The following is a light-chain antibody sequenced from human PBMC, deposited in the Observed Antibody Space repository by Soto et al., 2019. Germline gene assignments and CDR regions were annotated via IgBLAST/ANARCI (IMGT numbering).Light chain of an antibody. J-gene: IGLJ2*01. CDR2: ADN. Sequence: NFMLTQPHSVSESPGKTVTISCAGSSGSIASNYVQWYQQRPGRAPTTVIYADNQRPSGVPDRFSGSIDTSSNSASLTISGLRTEDEADYYCQSYDSTNVVFGGGTKLTFL. CDR3: QSYDSTNVV. V-gene: IGLV6-57*02. CDR1: SGSIASNY.